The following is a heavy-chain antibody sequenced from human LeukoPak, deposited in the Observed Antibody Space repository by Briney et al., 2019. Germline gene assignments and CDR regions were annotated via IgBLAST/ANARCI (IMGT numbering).Heavy chain of an antibody. J-gene: IGHJ4*02. D-gene: IGHD3-22*01. V-gene: IGHV3-21*01. CDR3: AREVPADYYDSSGYYTYDY. Sequence: PGGSLRLSCAASGFTFSSYSMNWVRQAPGKGLEWVSSISSSSSYIYYADSVKGRFTISRDNAKNPLYLQMNSLRAEDTAVYYCAREVPADYYDSSGYYTYDYWGQGTLVTVSS. CDR1: GFTFSSYS. CDR2: ISSSSSYI.